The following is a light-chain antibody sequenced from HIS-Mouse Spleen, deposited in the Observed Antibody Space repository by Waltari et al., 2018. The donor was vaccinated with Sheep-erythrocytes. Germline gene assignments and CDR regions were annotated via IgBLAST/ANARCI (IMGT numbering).Light chain of an antibody. J-gene: IGLJ1*01. CDR1: SSDVGGYNY. CDR3: CSYAGSYNHV. V-gene: IGLV2-11*01. CDR2: DVS. Sequence: QSALTQPRSVSGSPGQSVTISCTGTSSDVGGYNYVSWYQQNPGKAPKLMIYDVSKRPSGVPDRFSGSKSGNTASLTISGLQAEDDADYYCCSYAGSYNHVFATGTKVTVL.